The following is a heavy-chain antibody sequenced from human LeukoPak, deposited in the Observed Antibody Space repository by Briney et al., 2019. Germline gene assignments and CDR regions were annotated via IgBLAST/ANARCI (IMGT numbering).Heavy chain of an antibody. D-gene: IGHD3-10*01. CDR3: ARVKAVLLWFGESRKDAFDI. CDR1: GGSISSSNW. CDR2: IYHSGST. V-gene: IGHV4-4*02. J-gene: IGHJ3*02. Sequence: SETLSLTCAVSGGSISSSNWWSWVRQPPGKGLEWIGEIYHSGSTNYNPSLKSRVTISVDKSKNQFSLKLSSVTAADTAVYYCARVKAVLLWFGESRKDAFDIWGQGTMVTVSS.